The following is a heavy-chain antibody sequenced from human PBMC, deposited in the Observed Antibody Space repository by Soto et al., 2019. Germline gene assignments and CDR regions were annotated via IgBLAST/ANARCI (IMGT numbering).Heavy chain of an antibody. V-gene: IGHV1-69*13. J-gene: IGHJ4*02. Sequence: SVKVSCKASGCTFSSYAISWVRQAPGQGLEWMGGIIPIFGTANYAQKFQGRVTITADESTSTAYMELSSLRSEDTAVYYCATGAPGYYDSSGYELGLFDYWGQGTLVTVSS. D-gene: IGHD3-22*01. CDR2: IIPIFGTA. CDR3: ATGAPGYYDSSGYELGLFDY. CDR1: GCTFSSYA.